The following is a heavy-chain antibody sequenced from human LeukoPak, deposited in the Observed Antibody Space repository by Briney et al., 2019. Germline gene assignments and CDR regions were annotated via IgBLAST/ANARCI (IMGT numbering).Heavy chain of an antibody. CDR2: MNPNSGNT. D-gene: IGHD3-22*01. CDR3: ARDIPGSSGHFNDAFDI. Sequence: ASVKVSCKASGYTFTSYDINWVRQATGQGLEWMGWMNPNSGNTGYAQKFQGRVTMTRNTSISTAYMELSSLRSEDTAVYYCARDIPGSSGHFNDAFDIWGQGTRVTVSS. V-gene: IGHV1-8*01. J-gene: IGHJ3*02. CDR1: GYTFTSYD.